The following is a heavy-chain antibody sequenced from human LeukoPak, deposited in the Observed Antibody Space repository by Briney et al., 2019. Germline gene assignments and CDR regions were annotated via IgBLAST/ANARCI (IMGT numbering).Heavy chain of an antibody. CDR1: GGSITSYY. Sequence: ETLSLTCTVSGGSITSYYWSWIRQPAGKGLEWVSAISVSGNTYHADSVKGRFTISRDSSKNTLYLQMNSLRAGDAAVYYCAKAPVTTCSGAYCYPFDYWSQGTLVTVSS. CDR3: AKAPVTTCSGAYCYPFDY. D-gene: IGHD2-15*01. J-gene: IGHJ4*02. CDR2: ISVSGNT. V-gene: IGHV3-53*01.